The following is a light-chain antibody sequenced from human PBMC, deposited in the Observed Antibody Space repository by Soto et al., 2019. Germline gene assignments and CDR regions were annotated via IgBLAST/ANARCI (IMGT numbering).Light chain of an antibody. CDR2: FGS. J-gene: IGKJ3*01. CDR3: MQSLQNPLT. Sequence: DIVMTQSPLSLPVTPGEPASISCRSSQSLLYSNGYNYLDWYLQKPGQSPQLLIYFGSNRASGLPDRLSGSGSGTDFTLTISSVEPEDFGIYYCMQSLQNPLTFGPATTVDVK. CDR1: QSLLYSNGYNY. V-gene: IGKV2-28*01.